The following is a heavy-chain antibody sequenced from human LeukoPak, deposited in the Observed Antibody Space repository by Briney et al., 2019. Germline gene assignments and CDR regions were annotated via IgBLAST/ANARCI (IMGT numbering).Heavy chain of an antibody. D-gene: IGHD3-10*01. CDR1: GFTFTNYS. V-gene: IGHV3-21*01. J-gene: IGHJ5*02. Sequence: PGGSLRLSCAASGFTFTNYSMNWVRQTPGKGLEWVSSISSSSTYKYYADSVKGRFTISRDNARNSLYLQINSLRVDDTAVYYCYPHYYGSGNLNWFDPWGQGTLVTVSS. CDR3: YPHYYGSGNLNWFDP. CDR2: ISSSSTYK.